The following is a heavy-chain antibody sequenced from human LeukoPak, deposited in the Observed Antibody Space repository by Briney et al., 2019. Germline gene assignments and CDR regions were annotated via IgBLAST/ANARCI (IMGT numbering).Heavy chain of an antibody. CDR3: ARAQYYGSGSYYNWFDP. D-gene: IGHD3-10*01. CDR1: GFTFSSSW. Sequence: GGSLRLSCAASGFTFSSSWMHWVRQAPGKGLVWVSRINSDGSSTTYADSVKGRFTISRDNAKNTLYLQMNSLRAEDTAVYYCARAQYYGSGSYYNWFDPWGQGTLVTVSS. V-gene: IGHV3-74*01. J-gene: IGHJ5*02. CDR2: INSDGSST.